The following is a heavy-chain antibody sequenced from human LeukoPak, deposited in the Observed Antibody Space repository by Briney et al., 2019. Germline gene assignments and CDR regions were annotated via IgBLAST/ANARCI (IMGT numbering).Heavy chain of an antibody. Sequence: ASVKVSCKASGYTFTSYYMHWVRQAPGQGLEWMGIINPSGGSTSYAQKFQGRVTMTRDMSTSTVYMELSSLRSEDTAVYYCARDLVSSGYYLGGWFDPWGQGTLVTASS. J-gene: IGHJ5*02. CDR3: ARDLVSSGYYLGGWFDP. V-gene: IGHV1-46*01. CDR1: GYTFTSYY. D-gene: IGHD3-3*01. CDR2: INPSGGST.